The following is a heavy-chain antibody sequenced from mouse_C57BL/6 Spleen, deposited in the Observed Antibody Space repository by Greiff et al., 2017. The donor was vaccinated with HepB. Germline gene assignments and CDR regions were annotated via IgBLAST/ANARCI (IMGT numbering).Heavy chain of an antibody. CDR3: ARLLLRQRDDMDY. V-gene: IGHV5-15*01. CDR2: ISNVAYSI. J-gene: IGHJ4*01. Sequence: EVKLQESGGGLVQPGGSLKLSCAASAFAFRYYGMAWVRQAPRKGPAWVAFISNVAYSIYYADTVTSRFTISRENAKNTLYLEMSSLRSEDTAMYYCARLLLRQRDDMDYRGQGTTVTVSS. CDR1: AFAFRYYG. D-gene: IGHD1-1*01.